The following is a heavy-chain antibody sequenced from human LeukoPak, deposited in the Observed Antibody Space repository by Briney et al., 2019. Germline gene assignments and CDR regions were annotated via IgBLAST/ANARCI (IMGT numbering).Heavy chain of an antibody. Sequence: ASVKVSCKASGYTFTSYDINWVRQAPGQGLEWMGWINPNSGGTHYAQKFQGRVTMTRDTSISTAHMELSRLRSDDTAVYYCARRVTRGSFSDYWGQGTLVTVSS. J-gene: IGHJ4*02. CDR1: GYTFTSYD. CDR2: INPNSGGT. CDR3: ARRVTRGSFSDY. D-gene: IGHD1-26*01. V-gene: IGHV1-2*02.